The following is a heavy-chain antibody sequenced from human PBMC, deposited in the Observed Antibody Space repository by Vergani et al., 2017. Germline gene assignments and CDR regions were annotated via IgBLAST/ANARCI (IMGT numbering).Heavy chain of an antibody. CDR1: GYTFSNYY. V-gene: IGHV1-46*03. Sequence: QVQVVQSGAEVKKSGASVKVSCKTSGYTFSNYYMHWVRQAPGQGLEWMGIINPSGGHTNYAQKFQGRVTMTRDTSTSTVYMELSRLRSDDTAIYYCARGDYGILTGYRYWGQGTLVTVS. CDR3: ARGDYGILTGYRY. D-gene: IGHD3-9*01. J-gene: IGHJ4*02. CDR2: INPSGGHT.